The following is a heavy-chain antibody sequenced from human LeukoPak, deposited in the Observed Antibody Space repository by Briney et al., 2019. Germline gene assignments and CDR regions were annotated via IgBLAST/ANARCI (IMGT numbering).Heavy chain of an antibody. CDR2: ISSSSSYI. D-gene: IGHD1-7*01. J-gene: IGHJ3*02. CDR3: ARALGWGNYDAFDI. V-gene: IGHV3-21*01. CDR1: GFTFSSYS. Sequence: GGSLRLSWAASGFTFSSYSMNWVRQAPGKGREWVSSISSSSSYIYYADSVKGRFTISRDNAKNSLYLQMNSLRAEDTAVYYCARALGWGNYDAFDIWGQGTMVTVSS.